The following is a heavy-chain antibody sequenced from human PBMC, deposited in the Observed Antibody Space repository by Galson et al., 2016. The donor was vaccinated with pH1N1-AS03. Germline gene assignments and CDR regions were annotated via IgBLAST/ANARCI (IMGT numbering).Heavy chain of an antibody. CDR3: TKTSGYDFDF. Sequence: PALVKPTQTLTLTCSFSGFSLGTTSVGLAWIRQPPGEALEWLALVHWDGVDRLGPYLRGRLAITKATSKNQVVLTMTNMGPADTGTYFCTKTSGYDFDFWGQGAPVTVS. J-gene: IGHJ4*02. V-gene: IGHV2-5*05. CDR2: VHWDGVD. CDR1: GFSLGTTSVG. D-gene: IGHD5-12*01.